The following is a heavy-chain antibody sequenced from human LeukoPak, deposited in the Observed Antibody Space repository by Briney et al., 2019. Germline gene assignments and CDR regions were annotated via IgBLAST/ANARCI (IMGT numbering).Heavy chain of an antibody. D-gene: IGHD2/OR15-2a*01. CDR1: GGSISSGDYY. Sequence: SQTLSLTCTVSGGSISSGDYYWSWIRQPPGKGLEWIGYIYYSGSTYYNPSLKSRVTISVDTSKNQFSLKLSSVTAADTAVYYCARVNRRLYNWLDPWGQGTLVTVSS. CDR3: ARVNRRLYNWLDP. V-gene: IGHV4-30-4*08. CDR2: IYYSGST. J-gene: IGHJ5*02.